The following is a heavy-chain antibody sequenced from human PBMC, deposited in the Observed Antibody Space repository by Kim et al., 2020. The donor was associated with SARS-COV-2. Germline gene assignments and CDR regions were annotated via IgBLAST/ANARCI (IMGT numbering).Heavy chain of an antibody. Sequence: GGSLRLSCAASGFTFSSYAMHWVRQAPGKGLEWVAVISYDGSNKYYADSVKGRFTISRDNSKNTLYLQMNSLRAEDTAVYYCARDLGSGVDYWGQGTLVTVSS. J-gene: IGHJ4*02. CDR1: GFTFSSYA. D-gene: IGHD1-26*01. V-gene: IGHV3-30*04. CDR3: ARDLGSGVDY. CDR2: ISYDGSNK.